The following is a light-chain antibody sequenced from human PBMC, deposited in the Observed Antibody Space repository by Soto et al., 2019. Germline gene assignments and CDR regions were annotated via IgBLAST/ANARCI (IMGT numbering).Light chain of an antibody. J-gene: IGLJ1*01. CDR2: DLI. Sequence: QSVLTQPASVSGSPGQSITISCTGTSSDIGYSNFVSWYQQHPGKAPKLLIYDLINRPSGVPNRFSGSKSGNTASLTISGLQAEDEADYYCSSYTSSSTHYVFGNGTKVT. V-gene: IGLV2-14*03. CDR1: SSDIGYSNF. CDR3: SSYTSSSTHYV.